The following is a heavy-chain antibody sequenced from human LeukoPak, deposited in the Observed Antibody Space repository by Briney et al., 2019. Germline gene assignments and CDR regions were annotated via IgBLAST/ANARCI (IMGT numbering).Heavy chain of an antibody. Sequence: GGSLRLSCAASGFTVSSNYMSWVRQAPGKGLEWVSVIYSGGSRYYADSVKGRFTISRDNSKNTLCLQMNSLRAEDTAVYYCARESGYDSYFDYWGQGTLVTVSS. CDR3: ARESGYDSYFDY. J-gene: IGHJ4*02. D-gene: IGHD5-12*01. CDR2: IYSGGSR. CDR1: GFTVSSNY. V-gene: IGHV3-53*01.